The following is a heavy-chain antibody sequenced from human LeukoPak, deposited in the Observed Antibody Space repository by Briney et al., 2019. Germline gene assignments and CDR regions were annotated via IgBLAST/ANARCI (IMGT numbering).Heavy chain of an antibody. V-gene: IGHV3-11*01. CDR2: ISSSSSTI. J-gene: IGHJ4*02. Sequence: PGGSLRLSCAASGFTFTDHYLSWIRQAPGKGLEWVSYISSSSSTISYADSVKGRFTISRDNARNSLYLQMNSLRAEDTAVYYCVRASKGYCSGGSCYLHEWGQGTLVTVSS. CDR1: GFTFTDHY. CDR3: VRASKGYCSGGSCYLHE. D-gene: IGHD2-15*01.